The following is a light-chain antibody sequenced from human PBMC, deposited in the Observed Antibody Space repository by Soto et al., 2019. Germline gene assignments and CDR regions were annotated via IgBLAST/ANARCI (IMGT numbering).Light chain of an antibody. V-gene: IGKV1-27*01. CDR3: QRYHSALLT. J-gene: IGKJ3*01. CDR2: AAS. CDR1: QDIRNY. Sequence: DIQMTQSPSSLSASVGDRDTMTCRASQDIRNYVAWYQQQPGEVPKLLIYAASTLQSGVPARFSGGGFGTDFSLTISSLRPEDVATYYCQRYHSALLTFGPGTIVDLK.